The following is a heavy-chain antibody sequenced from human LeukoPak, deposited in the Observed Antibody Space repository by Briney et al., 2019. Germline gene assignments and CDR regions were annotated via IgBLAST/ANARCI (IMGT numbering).Heavy chain of an antibody. CDR2: IKQDGSEK. J-gene: IGHJ4*02. Sequence: HPGGSLRLSCAASGFTFSSYWMSWVRQAPGKGLEWVANIKQDGSEKYYVDSVKGRFTIYRDNAKNSLYLQMNSLRAEDTAVYYCARAPRGYCSSTSCYPYYFDYWGQGTLVTVSS. D-gene: IGHD2-2*01. CDR1: GFTFSSYW. CDR3: ARAPRGYCSSTSCYPYYFDY. V-gene: IGHV3-7*01.